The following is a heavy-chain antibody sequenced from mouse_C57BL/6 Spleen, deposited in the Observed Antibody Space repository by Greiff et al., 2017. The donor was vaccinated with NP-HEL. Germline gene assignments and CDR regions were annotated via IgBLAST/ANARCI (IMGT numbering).Heavy chain of an antibody. D-gene: IGHD2-1*01. CDR3: TRRGNPYWYFDV. Sequence: EVKVEESGGGLVQPGGSMKLSCAASGFTFSDAWMDWVRQSPEKGLEWVAEIRNKANNHATYYAESVKGRFTISRDDSKSSVDLQRNSLRAEDTGIYYCTRRGNPYWYFDVWGTGTTVTVSS. J-gene: IGHJ1*03. V-gene: IGHV6-6*01. CDR1: GFTFSDAW. CDR2: IRNKANNHAT.